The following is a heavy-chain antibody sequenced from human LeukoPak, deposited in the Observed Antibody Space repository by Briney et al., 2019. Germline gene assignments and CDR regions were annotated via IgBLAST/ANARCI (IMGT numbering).Heavy chain of an antibody. CDR2: INPNSGGT. Sequence: ASVKVSCKASGYTFTDYYMHWVRQAPGQGLEWMGWINPNSGGTNYAQKFQGRVTMTRDTSISTAYMELSRLRSDDTAVYYCAREYGYYDSSGYFRYFDYWGQGTLVTVSS. V-gene: IGHV1-2*02. J-gene: IGHJ4*02. CDR3: AREYGYYDSSGYFRYFDY. D-gene: IGHD3-22*01. CDR1: GYTFTDYY.